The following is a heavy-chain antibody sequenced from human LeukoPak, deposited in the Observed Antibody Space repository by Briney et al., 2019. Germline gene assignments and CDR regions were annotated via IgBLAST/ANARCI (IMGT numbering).Heavy chain of an antibody. D-gene: IGHD6-19*01. V-gene: IGHV3-9*01. CDR2: ISWNSGSI. J-gene: IGHJ4*02. CDR3: AKGYSRGWNYFDY. Sequence: GGSLRLSCAASGFTFDDYAMHWVGQAPGKGLEWVSGISWNSGSIGYADSVKGRFTISRDNAKNSLYLQMNSLRAEDTALYYCAKGYSRGWNYFDYWGQGTLVTVSS. CDR1: GFTFDDYA.